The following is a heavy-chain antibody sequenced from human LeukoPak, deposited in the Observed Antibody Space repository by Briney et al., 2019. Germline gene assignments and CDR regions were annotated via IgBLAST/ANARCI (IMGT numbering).Heavy chain of an antibody. Sequence: ASVKVSCKASGYTFTSYYMHWGRQAPGQGLEWMGIINPSGGSTSYAQKFQGRVTMTRDTSTSTVYMELSSLRSEDTAVYYCASSPSYYYGSGDLHPFDYWGQGTLVTVSS. J-gene: IGHJ4*02. D-gene: IGHD3-10*01. V-gene: IGHV1-46*03. CDR1: GYTFTSYY. CDR2: INPSGGST. CDR3: ASSPSYYYGSGDLHPFDY.